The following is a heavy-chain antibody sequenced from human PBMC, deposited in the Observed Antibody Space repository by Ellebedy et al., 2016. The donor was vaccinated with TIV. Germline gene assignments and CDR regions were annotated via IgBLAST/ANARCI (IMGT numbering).Heavy chain of an antibody. CDR3: AKSRQLVLGVWDY. J-gene: IGHJ4*02. Sequence: GESLKISXAATGFTFSSHSMNWVRQAPGKGLEWVSYISSSSSGIYYADSVKGRFTISRDNSKNTLYLQTNSLRAEDTAVYYCAKSRQLVLGVWDYWGQGTLVTVSS. CDR1: GFTFSSHS. V-gene: IGHV3-48*01. CDR2: ISSSSSGI. D-gene: IGHD6-6*01.